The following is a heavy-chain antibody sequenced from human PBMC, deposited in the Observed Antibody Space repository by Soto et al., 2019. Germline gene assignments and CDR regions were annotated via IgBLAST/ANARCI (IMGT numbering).Heavy chain of an antibody. Sequence: ASVKVSCKASGYTFTSYYMHWVRQAPGQGLEWMGIINPSGGSTSYAQKFQGRVTMTRDTSTSTVYMELSSLRSEDTAVYYCARAYITIFGVVIRAIDYYGMDVWGQGTTVTVS. V-gene: IGHV1-46*01. CDR1: GYTFTSYY. CDR3: ARAYITIFGVVIRAIDYYGMDV. J-gene: IGHJ6*02. CDR2: INPSGGST. D-gene: IGHD3-3*01.